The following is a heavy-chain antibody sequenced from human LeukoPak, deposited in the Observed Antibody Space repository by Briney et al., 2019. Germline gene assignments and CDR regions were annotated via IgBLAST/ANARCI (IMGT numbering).Heavy chain of an antibody. CDR1: GFTFDDYG. CDR2: ITNWNGGST. V-gene: IGHV3-20*04. J-gene: IGHJ3*02. Sequence: GGSLRLSCEDSGFTFDDYGMSWVRHSTGKGLEWVSAITNWNGGSTGYADSVRGRFTISRDNAKNSLYLQMNSLRAEDTALYYCARCSRSSTDCYSAFDIWGQGTMVTVSS. CDR3: ARCSRSSTDCYSAFDI. D-gene: IGHD2-2*02.